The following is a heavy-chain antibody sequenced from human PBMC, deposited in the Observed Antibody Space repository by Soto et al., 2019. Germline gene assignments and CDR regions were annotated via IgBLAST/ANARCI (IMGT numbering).Heavy chain of an antibody. J-gene: IGHJ4*02. CDR2: ISGNGGTT. D-gene: IGHD3-9*01. Sequence: EVQLLESGGALVQPGGSLRLSCAASGFTFSSTAMSWVRQAPGKGLEWVATISGNGGTTYYADSVRGRTTITRDNSKNTVYLQMNSLAGEDTAVYYCAQMTGFDYWGQGTLVTVSS. CDR1: GFTFSSTA. CDR3: AQMTGFDY. V-gene: IGHV3-23*01.